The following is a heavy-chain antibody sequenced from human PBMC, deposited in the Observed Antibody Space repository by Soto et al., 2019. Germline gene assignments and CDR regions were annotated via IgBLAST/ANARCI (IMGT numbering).Heavy chain of an antibody. D-gene: IGHD2-15*01. J-gene: IGHJ4*02. CDR1: GVTCISYA. Sequence: AGGSLRLSCAASGVTCISYAMSWVRQAPGKGLEWVSAISSNGGSTYYANSVKGRFTISRDNSKNTLYLQMGSLRAEDMAVYYCARDYSPCSGGSCYHYFDYWGQGTLVTVSS. CDR2: ISSNGGST. CDR3: ARDYSPCSGGSCYHYFDY. V-gene: IGHV3-64*01.